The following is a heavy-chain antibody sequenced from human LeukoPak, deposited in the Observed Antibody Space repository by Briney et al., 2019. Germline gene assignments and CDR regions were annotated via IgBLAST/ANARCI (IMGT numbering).Heavy chain of an antibody. D-gene: IGHD3-10*01. CDR3: TTGNFGPY. V-gene: IGHV3-15*07. CDR2: IKRKTEGGTT. J-gene: IGHJ4*02. CDR1: GFTFSDAW. Sequence: PGGSLRLSCAASGFTFSDAWMNWVRQAPGKGLEWVGRIKRKTEGGTTDYVAPVKGRFIISRDDSKNTLYLQMNSPKTEDTAFYYCTTGNFGPYWGQGTLVTVSS.